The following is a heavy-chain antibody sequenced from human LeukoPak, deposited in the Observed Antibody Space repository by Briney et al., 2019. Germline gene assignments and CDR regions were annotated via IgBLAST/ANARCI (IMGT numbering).Heavy chain of an antibody. CDR3: AKDRGDYGDYPDF. D-gene: IGHD4-17*01. J-gene: IGHJ4*02. CDR1: GFTFSDYA. CDR2: ICSSGGSA. Sequence: GSLRLSCAASGFTFSDYAMTWVRQAPGKGLEWVSTICSSGGSAHSADSVKGRFTISRDNSKNTPYLHMNSLKAGDTAVFFCAKDRGDYGDYPDFWGQGTLVTVSS. V-gene: IGHV3-23*01.